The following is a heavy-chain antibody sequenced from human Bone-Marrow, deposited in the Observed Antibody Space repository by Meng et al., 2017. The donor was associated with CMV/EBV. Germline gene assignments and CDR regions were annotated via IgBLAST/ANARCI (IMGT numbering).Heavy chain of an antibody. Sequence: LRLSCAASGFTFSSYWMHGVRQAPGKGLVWVSRINSVGSSTNYADSVKGRFTISRDNAKNTLYLQMNSLRAEDTAVYYCARGGSPRDYWGQGTLVTVSS. V-gene: IGHV3-74*01. D-gene: IGHD1-26*01. CDR3: ARGGSPRDY. CDR2: INSVGSST. CDR1: GFTFSSYW. J-gene: IGHJ4*02.